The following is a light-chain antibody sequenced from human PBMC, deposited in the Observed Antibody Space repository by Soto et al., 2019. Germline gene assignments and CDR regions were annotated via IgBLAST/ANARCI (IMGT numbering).Light chain of an antibody. CDR1: QSLLHSNGYNY. V-gene: IGKV2-28*01. J-gene: IGKJ4*01. Sequence: DIVMTQSPLSLPVTPGEPASISCRSSQSLLHSNGYNYLDWYLQKPGQSPQLLIYLGSNRASGGPDRFSGSGSGTEFTLKLSRVEAEEFGVYYGMQDLHTPRLTFGGGTKVEIK. CDR3: MQDLHTPRLT. CDR2: LGS.